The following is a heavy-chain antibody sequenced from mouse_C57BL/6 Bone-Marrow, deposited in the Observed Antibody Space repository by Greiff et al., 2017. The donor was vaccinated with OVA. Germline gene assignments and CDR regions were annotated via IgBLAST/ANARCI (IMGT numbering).Heavy chain of an antibody. Sequence: VQLKQSGAELVRPGASVKLSCTASGFNIKDDYMHWVKERPEQGLEWIGWIDPENGDTEYALKFQGKATITADTSSKTVYLHLSSLTSEDTAVYYCTTYRYWGQGTTLTVSS. CDR1: GFNIKDDY. CDR3: TTYRY. CDR2: IDPENGDT. J-gene: IGHJ2*01. V-gene: IGHV14-4*01.